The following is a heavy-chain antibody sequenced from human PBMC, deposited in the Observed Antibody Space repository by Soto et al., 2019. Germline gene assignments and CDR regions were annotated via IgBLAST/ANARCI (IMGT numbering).Heavy chain of an antibody. CDR2: INHSGST. D-gene: IGHD3-16*01. CDR1: GGSFSGYY. J-gene: IGHJ4*02. V-gene: IGHV4-34*01. Sequence: SETLSLTCAVYGGSFSGYYWSWIRQPPGKGLEWIGEINHSGSTNYNPSLKSRVTISVDTSKNQFSLKLSSVTAADTAMYYCARPNRYYFDYWGQGTLVTVSS. CDR3: ARPNRYYFDY.